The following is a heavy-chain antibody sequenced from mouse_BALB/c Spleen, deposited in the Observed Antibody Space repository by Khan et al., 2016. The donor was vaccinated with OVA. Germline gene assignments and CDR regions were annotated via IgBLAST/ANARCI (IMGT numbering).Heavy chain of an antibody. Sequence: EVQLQESGPGLVKPSQSLSLTCPVTGYSITSDYAWNWIRQFPGNKLEWMGYISYSGSTNYNPSLKSRISITRDTSKNQFFLQLNSVTTEDTATYYCGRWFTYWGQGTLVTVSA. CDR1: GYSITSDYA. V-gene: IGHV3-2*02. CDR2: ISYSGST. CDR3: GRWFTY. J-gene: IGHJ3*01.